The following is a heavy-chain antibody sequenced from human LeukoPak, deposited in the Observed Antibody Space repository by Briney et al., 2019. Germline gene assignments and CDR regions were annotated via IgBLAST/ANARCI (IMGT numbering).Heavy chain of an antibody. D-gene: IGHD3-3*01. CDR2: ISWNSGSI. V-gene: IGHV3-9*01. CDR1: GFTFDDYA. J-gene: IGHJ3*02. Sequence: GGSLRLSCAASGFTFDDYAMHWVRQAPGKGLEWVSGISWNSGSIGYADSVKGRFTISRDNAKNSLYLQMNSLRAEDTALYYCAKCITIFGVVESCAFDIWGQGTMVTVSS. CDR3: AKCITIFGVVESCAFDI.